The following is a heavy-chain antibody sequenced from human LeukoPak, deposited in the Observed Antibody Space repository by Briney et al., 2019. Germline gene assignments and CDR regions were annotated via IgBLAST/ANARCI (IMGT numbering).Heavy chain of an antibody. D-gene: IGHD2-21*01. J-gene: IGHJ6*02. Sequence: SETLSLTCAVSGYSISSAYYWGWIRQPPGRGLEWIGSIYYSGSTYYNPSLKSRVTMSVDTSKNQFSLKLSSVTAADTAVYYCARVCGGGGCDHYYYGMDVWGQGTTVTVSS. CDR2: IYYSGST. V-gene: IGHV4-38-2*01. CDR1: GYSISSAYY. CDR3: ARVCGGGGCDHYYYGMDV.